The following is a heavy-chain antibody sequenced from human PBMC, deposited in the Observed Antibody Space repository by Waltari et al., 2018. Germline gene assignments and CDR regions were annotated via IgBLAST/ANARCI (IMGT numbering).Heavy chain of an antibody. D-gene: IGHD5-18*01. J-gene: IGHJ4*02. CDR2: VYCGGRT. Sequence: QLQLQESGPGLVKPSETLSLTCTVSGGSISSRGYYWGWIRQPQGKGLEWVGNVYCGGRTYYTPALESRVTVSLAASETQFSRQLTSVTAADTAVYYCARVRDGYNNPYFDYWGQGPLVTVSS. CDR1: GGSISSRGYY. V-gene: IGHV4-39*07. CDR3: ARVRDGYNNPYFDY.